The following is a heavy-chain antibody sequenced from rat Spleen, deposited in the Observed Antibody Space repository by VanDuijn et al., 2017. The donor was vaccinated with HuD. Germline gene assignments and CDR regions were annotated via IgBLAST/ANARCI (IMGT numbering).Heavy chain of an antibody. CDR1: GFTFSSSV. D-gene: IGHD1-12*01. J-gene: IGHJ1*01. V-gene: IGHV5-31*01. CDR2: ITNTGGGI. Sequence: EVQLVESGGGLVQPGSSLKLSCAASGFTFSSSVMHWFRQAPGKGLGWVASITNTGGGIYYPDSVKGRFTISRDNAKNTLYLQMNSLRSKDTATYYCATSPYYWYFDFWGPGTMVTVSS. CDR3: ATSPYYWYFDF.